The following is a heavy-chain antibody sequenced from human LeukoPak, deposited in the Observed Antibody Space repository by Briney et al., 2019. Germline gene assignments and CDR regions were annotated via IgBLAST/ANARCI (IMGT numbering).Heavy chain of an antibody. Sequence: PSETLSLTCTVSGGSISSYYWSWIRQPPGKGLEWIGYIYYSGSTYYNPSLKSRVTISVDTSKNQFSLKLSSVTAADTAVYYCARGDLYSSSWYNWGQGTLVTVSS. J-gene: IGHJ4*02. CDR2: IYYSGST. CDR3: ARGDLYSSSWYN. D-gene: IGHD6-13*01. V-gene: IGHV4-59*08. CDR1: GGSISSYY.